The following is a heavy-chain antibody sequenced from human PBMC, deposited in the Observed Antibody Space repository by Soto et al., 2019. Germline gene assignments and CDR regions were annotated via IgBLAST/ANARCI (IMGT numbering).Heavy chain of an antibody. Sequence: QVQLVQSGAEVKKPGASVKVSCKASGYTFTSYYISWVRQAPGQGLEWMGWISAYNGNTNYAQKLQGNVTMTPATSTSTAYMELRSLRSDATAVYYCARDLPPVDSWGQGTLITVSS. J-gene: IGHJ4*02. CDR1: GYTFTSYY. CDR3: ARDLPPVDS. CDR2: ISAYNGNT. V-gene: IGHV1-18*01.